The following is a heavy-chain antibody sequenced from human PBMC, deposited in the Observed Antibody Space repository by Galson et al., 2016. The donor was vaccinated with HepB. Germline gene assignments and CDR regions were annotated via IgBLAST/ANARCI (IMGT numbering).Heavy chain of an antibody. CDR3: ARDVGDSSGYYTVFDY. D-gene: IGHD3-22*01. V-gene: IGHV5-51*01. CDR2: IYPGDSDI. J-gene: IGHJ4*02. CDR1: GYSFTNYW. Sequence: QSGAEVKKPEESLKISCRGSGYSFTNYWIGWVRQLPGKGLEWMGIIYPGDSDIRYSPSFQGQVTISADKFFRTAYLQWSSLKASDTAMYYCARDVGDSSGYYTVFDYWGQGTLVTVSS.